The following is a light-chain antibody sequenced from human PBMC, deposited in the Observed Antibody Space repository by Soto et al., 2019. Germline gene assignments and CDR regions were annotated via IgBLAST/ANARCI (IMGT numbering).Light chain of an antibody. CDR2: DAS. CDR1: QDISNY. Sequence: DIQMTQSPSSLSASVGDRVTITCQASQDISNYLNWYQQKPGKAPKLLIYDASNLETGVPSRFSVSGSGTDFTFTISSLQPADIATYYCQQYDNLPLSFGGGTKVVIK. J-gene: IGKJ4*01. CDR3: QQYDNLPLS. V-gene: IGKV1-33*01.